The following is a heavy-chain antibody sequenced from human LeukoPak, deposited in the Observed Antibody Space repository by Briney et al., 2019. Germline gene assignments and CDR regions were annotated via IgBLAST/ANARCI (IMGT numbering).Heavy chain of an antibody. CDR2: IYISGST. CDR3: ARDRGTWNDDGFDY. V-gene: IGHV4-4*07. D-gene: IGHD1-1*01. J-gene: IGHJ4*02. CDR1: GGSISSYY. Sequence: SETLSLTCTVPGGSISSYYWSWIRQPAGKGLEWIGRIYISGSTKYNPSLKSRVTMSVDTSKNQFSLKLSSVTAADTAVYYCARDRGTWNDDGFDYWGQGTLVTVSS.